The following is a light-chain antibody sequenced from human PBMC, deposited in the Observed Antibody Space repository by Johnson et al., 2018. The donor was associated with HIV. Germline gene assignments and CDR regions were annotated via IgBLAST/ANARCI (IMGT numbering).Light chain of an antibody. Sequence: QSVLTQPPSVSAAPGQKVTIYCSGSRSNTGRNYASWYQQLPGAAPKLLIYDNNKRPSGIPDRFSGSKSGTSATLDLNGLQTGDEAEYYCGTWDSSLRAGFFGTGTKVTVL. CDR3: GTWDSSLRAGF. V-gene: IGLV1-51*01. J-gene: IGLJ1*01. CDR1: RSNTGRNY. CDR2: DNN.